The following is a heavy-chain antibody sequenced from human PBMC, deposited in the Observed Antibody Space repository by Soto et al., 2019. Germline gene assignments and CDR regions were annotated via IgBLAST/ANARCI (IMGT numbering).Heavy chain of an antibody. D-gene: IGHD3-10*01. Sequence: QVQLVQSGAEVKKPGASVTVSCKTSGYTFSNYGINWVRQAPGQGLEWMGWISGYNGNTNYAQTGQGRVTMTTDTATGTVYMELRSLTSDDTAIYYCSRFIMVGGWFDPNYYHGMDVWGQGTTVTVSS. V-gene: IGHV1-18*01. CDR1: GYTFSNYG. CDR2: ISGYNGNT. CDR3: SRFIMVGGWFDPNYYHGMDV. J-gene: IGHJ6*02.